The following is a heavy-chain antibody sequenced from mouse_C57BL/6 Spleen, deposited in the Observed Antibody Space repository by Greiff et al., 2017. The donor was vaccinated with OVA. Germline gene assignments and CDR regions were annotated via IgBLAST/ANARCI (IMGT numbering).Heavy chain of an antibody. J-gene: IGHJ4*01. Sequence: QVQLQQSGPGLVQPSQSLSITCTVSGFSLTSYGVHWVRQPPGKGLEWLGVIWRGGSTDYNAAFISRLSISKDNSKSQVFFKMNSLQADDTAIYYCAKNGGYYAMDYWGQGTSVTVSS. CDR3: AKNGGYYAMDY. CDR2: IWRGGST. V-gene: IGHV2-4*01. CDR1: GFSLTSYG.